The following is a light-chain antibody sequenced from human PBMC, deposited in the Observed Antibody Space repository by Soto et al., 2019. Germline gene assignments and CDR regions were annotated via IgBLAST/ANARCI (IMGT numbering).Light chain of an antibody. J-gene: IGKJ5*01. Sequence: EIVLTQSPCTLSLSPGERAPPSCRASQSVSSTYLAWYQQKPGQAPRVLIYGASSRATGIPDRFSGSGSGTDFTLTISRLEPEDFAVYYCQQYGSSPRTFGQGTRLEIK. CDR2: GAS. CDR3: QQYGSSPRT. V-gene: IGKV3-20*01. CDR1: QSVSSTY.